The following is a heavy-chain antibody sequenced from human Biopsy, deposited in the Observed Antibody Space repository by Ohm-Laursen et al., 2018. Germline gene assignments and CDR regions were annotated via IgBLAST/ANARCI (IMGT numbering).Heavy chain of an antibody. J-gene: IGHJ3*01. D-gene: IGHD3-22*01. V-gene: IGHV4-4*07. CDR3: ASVVLGPTNDAFDL. CDR2: IYPGGST. CDR1: GGDINNYY. Sequence: GTLSLTCNVSGGDINNYYWSWIRQPAGKGLEWIGRIYPGGSTNYNPSPKSRVTMSVDTSKKQLSLRLRSVTAADTAMYYCASVVLGPTNDAFDLWGQGTMVVLSS.